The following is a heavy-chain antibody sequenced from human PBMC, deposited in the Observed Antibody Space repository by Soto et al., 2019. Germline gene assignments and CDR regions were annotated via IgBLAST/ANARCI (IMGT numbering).Heavy chain of an antibody. D-gene: IGHD3-10*01. CDR3: AKLGGGALLWFGELLDYYYYGMDV. J-gene: IGHJ6*02. V-gene: IGHV3-23*01. CDR2: ISGSGGST. Sequence: GGSLRLSCAASGFTFSSYAMSWVRQAPGKGLEWVSAISGSGGSTYYADSVKGRFTISRDNSKNTLYLQMNSLRAEDTAVYYCAKLGGGALLWFGELLDYYYYGMDVWGQGTTVTVSS. CDR1: GFTFSSYA.